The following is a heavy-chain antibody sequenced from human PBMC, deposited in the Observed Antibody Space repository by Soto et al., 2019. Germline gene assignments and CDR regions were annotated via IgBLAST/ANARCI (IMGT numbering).Heavy chain of an antibody. CDR3: ARVKTTTLRDYYYYGMDV. CDR2: IIPIFGTA. V-gene: IGHV1-69*06. J-gene: IGHJ6*02. Sequence: KVSCKASGGTFSSYAISWVRQAPGQGLEWMGGIIPIFGTANYAQKFQGRVTITADKSTSTAYMELSSLRSEDTAVYYCARVKTTTLRDYYYYGMDVWGQGTTVTVYS. D-gene: IGHD1-1*01. CDR1: GGTFSSYA.